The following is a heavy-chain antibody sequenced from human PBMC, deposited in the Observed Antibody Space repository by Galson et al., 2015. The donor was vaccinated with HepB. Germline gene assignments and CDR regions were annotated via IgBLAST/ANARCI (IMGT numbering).Heavy chain of an antibody. Sequence: LRLSCAASGFTFSIAWMSWVRQTPGKGLEWLGRVKSKTDGGTTEYAAPVKGSFTSSRNDSKKPLYLQMNSLKTEDTAVYYCACNQYSNSGFDYWGQGTLVTVSS. J-gene: IGHJ4*02. CDR3: ACNQYSNSGFDY. D-gene: IGHD6-6*01. CDR1: GFTFSIAW. V-gene: IGHV3-15*01. CDR2: VKSKTDGGTT.